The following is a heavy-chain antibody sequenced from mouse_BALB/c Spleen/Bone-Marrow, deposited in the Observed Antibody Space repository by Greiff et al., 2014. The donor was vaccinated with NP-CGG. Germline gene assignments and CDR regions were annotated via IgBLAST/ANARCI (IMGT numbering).Heavy chain of an antibody. D-gene: IGHD2-3*01. V-gene: IGHV14-4*02. CDR1: GFNIKDYY. Sequence: EVERVESGAELVRSGASVKLSCTASGFNIKDYYMHWVKQRPEQGLEWIGWLDPENGDTEYAPKFQGKATMTADTSSNTAYLQLSSLTSEDTAVYYCNGGYYEAWFAYWGQGTLVTVSA. CDR3: NGGYYEAWFAY. J-gene: IGHJ3*01. CDR2: LDPENGDT.